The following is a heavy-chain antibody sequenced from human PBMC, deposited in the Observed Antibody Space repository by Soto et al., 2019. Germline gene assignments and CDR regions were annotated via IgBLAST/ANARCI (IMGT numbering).Heavy chain of an antibody. D-gene: IGHD6-13*01. CDR1: GGSISSGGYY. Sequence: SETLSLTCTVSGGSISSGGYYWSWIRQHPGKGLEWIGYIYYSGSTYYNPSLKSRVTISVDTSKNQFSLKLSSVTAADTAVYYCASTRGRPRGAAGLSYYFDYWGQGTLVTVSS. CDR2: IYYSGST. CDR3: ASTRGRPRGAAGLSYYFDY. J-gene: IGHJ4*02. V-gene: IGHV4-31*03.